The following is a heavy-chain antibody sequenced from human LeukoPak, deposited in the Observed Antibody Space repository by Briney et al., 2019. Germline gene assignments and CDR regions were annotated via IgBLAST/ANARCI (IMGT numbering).Heavy chain of an antibody. CDR2: ISGSGGST. D-gene: IGHD3-22*01. CDR3: AKDMFPNTMIVVGFDY. CDR1: GFTSSSYA. J-gene: IGHJ4*02. V-gene: IGHV3-23*01. Sequence: PGGSLRLSCAASGFTSSSYAMSWVRQAPEKGLEWVSAISGSGGSTYYADSVKGRFTISRDNSKNTLYLQMNSLRAEDTAVYYCAKDMFPNTMIVVGFDYWGQGTLVTVSS.